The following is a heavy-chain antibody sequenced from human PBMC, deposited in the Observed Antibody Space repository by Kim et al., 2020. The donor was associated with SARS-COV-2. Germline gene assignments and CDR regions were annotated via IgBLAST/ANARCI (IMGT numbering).Heavy chain of an antibody. CDR1: GFTFSSYD. CDR3: AIAYYGSGSYYVGDYYYGMDV. CDR2: IGTAGDT. D-gene: IGHD3-10*01. V-gene: IGHV3-13*01. J-gene: IGHJ6*02. Sequence: GGSLRRSCAASGFTFSSYDMHWVREATGKGLEWVSAIGTAGDTYYPGSVKGRFTISRENAKNSLDLQMNSRRAGDTAVYYCAIAYYGSGSYYVGDYYYGMDVWGQGTTVTVSS.